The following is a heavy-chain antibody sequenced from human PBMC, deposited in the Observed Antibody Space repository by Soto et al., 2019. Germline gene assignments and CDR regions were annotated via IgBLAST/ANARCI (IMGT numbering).Heavy chain of an antibody. V-gene: IGHV5-10-1*03. J-gene: IGHJ4*02. CDR1: GYSFTSYY. CDR2: IDRVDSHT. D-gene: IGHD6-19*01. Sequence: VQLVQSGAEVKKPGESLRISCRGSGYSFTSYYISWVRQMPGKGLEWMGRIDRVDSHTTYGPSFEGRVIISVDKSISTAYLQWSSLEASDTAMFYCARRVAGYKHFDYWGQGTLVIVSS. CDR3: ARRVAGYKHFDY.